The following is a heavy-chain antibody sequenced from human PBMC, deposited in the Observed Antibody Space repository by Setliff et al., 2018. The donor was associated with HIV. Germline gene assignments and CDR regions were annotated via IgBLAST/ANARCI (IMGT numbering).Heavy chain of an antibody. CDR3: ARTTILQESFDL. Sequence: SETLSLTCTVSGGSITSFYWNWIRQPAGRGLEWIGRIYTSGSTNYSPSLKSRVSMSVDTSRNQLSLRLTSVTAADTAVYFCARTTILQESFDLWGQGTMVTVSS. D-gene: IGHD1-1*01. V-gene: IGHV4-4*07. J-gene: IGHJ3*01. CDR2: IYTSGST. CDR1: GGSITSFY.